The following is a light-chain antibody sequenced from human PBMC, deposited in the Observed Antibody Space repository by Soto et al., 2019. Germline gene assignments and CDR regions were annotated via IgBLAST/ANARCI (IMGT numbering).Light chain of an antibody. CDR3: SSYAGAVV. CDR2: EGS. CDR1: SSDVGTYNL. J-gene: IGLJ2*01. V-gene: IGLV2-23*01. Sequence: QSALTQHASVSGSPGQSITISCTGTSSDVGTYNLVSWYQHHPGKAPKLMIYEGSNRPSGVSHRFSGSQSGNTASLTISGLQAEDEADYYCSSYAGAVVFGGGTKVTVL.